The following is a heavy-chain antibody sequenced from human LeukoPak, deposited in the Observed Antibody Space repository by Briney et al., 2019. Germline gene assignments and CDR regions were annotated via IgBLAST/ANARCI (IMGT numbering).Heavy chain of an antibody. V-gene: IGHV4-39*01. J-gene: IGHJ3*02. CDR2: IYYSGST. CDR1: GDSISSSNYY. CDR3: EEAFDI. Sequence: PSETLSLTCTVSGDSISSSNYYWGWVRQPPGKGLEWIGSIYYSGSTYYNPSLKSRVTISVDTSKNQFSLKLSSVTAADTAVYYCEEAFDIWGQGTMVTVSS.